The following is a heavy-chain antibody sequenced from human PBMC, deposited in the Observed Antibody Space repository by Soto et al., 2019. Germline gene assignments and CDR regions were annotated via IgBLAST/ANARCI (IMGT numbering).Heavy chain of an antibody. CDR2: IYYSGST. CDR1: GGSISSSSYY. V-gene: IGHV4-39*07. D-gene: IGHD1-26*01. J-gene: IGHJ5*02. Sequence: SETLSLTCTVSGGSISSSSYYWGWIRQPPGKGLEWIGSIYYSGSTYYNPSLKSRVTISIDTSKNQFSLKLSSVTAADTAVYYCAREFNGRPRAWFDPWGQGTLVTVSS. CDR3: AREFNGRPRAWFDP.